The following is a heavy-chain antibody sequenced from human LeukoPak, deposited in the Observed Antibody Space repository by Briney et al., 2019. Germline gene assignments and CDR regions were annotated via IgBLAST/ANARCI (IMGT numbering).Heavy chain of an antibody. D-gene: IGHD5-12*01. CDR2: ISSSSSYI. J-gene: IGHJ4*02. CDR3: ARNLDGYSGYGDY. Sequence: GGSLRLSCAASGFPFSNFYIHWVRQAPGKGLEWVSSISSSSSYIYYADSVKGRFTISRDNAKNSLYLQMNSLRAEDTAVYYCARNLDGYSGYGDYWGQGTLVTVSS. V-gene: IGHV3-21*01. CDR1: GFPFSNFY.